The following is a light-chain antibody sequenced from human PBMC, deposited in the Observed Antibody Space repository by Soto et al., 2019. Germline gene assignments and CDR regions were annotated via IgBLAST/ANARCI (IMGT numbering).Light chain of an antibody. V-gene: IGKV2-30*01. CDR2: KVS. CDR3: MQGTHRPPYT. J-gene: IGKJ2*01. Sequence: DVVMTQSPLSLPVTLGQPASISCRSSQSLAYSDGNTYLNWFQQRPGHSPRRLIYKVSNRDSGAPDRFSGRRSGTDCTLESSRVEAEDVGVYYCMQGTHRPPYTFGQGTKLEIK. CDR1: QSLAYSDGNTY.